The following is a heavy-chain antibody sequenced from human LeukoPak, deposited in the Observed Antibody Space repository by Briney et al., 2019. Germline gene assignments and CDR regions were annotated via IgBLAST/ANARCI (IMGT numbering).Heavy chain of an antibody. CDR3: ARDEGGVFDY. V-gene: IGHV3-74*01. Sequence: GGSLRLSCAASGFTFSSSWMHWVRQAPGKGLVWVSRITNDGSSSSYADSVKGRFTISRDNAKNTLYLQMDSLRAEDTAVYYCARDEGGVFDYWGQGTLVTVSS. J-gene: IGHJ4*02. D-gene: IGHD2-8*02. CDR2: ITNDGSSS. CDR1: GFTFSSSW.